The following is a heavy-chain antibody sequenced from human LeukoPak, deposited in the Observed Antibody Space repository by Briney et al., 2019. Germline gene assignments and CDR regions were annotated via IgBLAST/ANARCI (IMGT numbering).Heavy chain of an antibody. J-gene: IGHJ3*02. V-gene: IGHV3-66*01. CDR3: ATPEGSSGGAFDI. CDR1: GFTVSSNY. Sequence: GGSLRLSCAASGFTVSSNYMSWVRQAPGKGLEWVSVIYSGGSTYYADSVKGRFTISRDNSKNTLYLQMNSLKAEDTAVYYCATPEGSSGGAFDIWGQGTMVTVSS. CDR2: IYSGGST. D-gene: IGHD6-25*01.